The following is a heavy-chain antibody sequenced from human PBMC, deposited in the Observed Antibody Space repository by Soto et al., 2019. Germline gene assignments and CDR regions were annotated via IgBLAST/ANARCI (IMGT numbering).Heavy chain of an antibody. Sequence: EVQLLESGGGLVQPGGSLRLSCAASGFTFSSYAMSWVRQAPGKGLEWVSAISGSGGSTYYADSVKGRFTISRDNSKNALYLKMNSLRAEDTAVYYCAKEGEHSSGWANFDYWGQGTLVTVSS. V-gene: IGHV3-23*01. CDR2: ISGSGGST. D-gene: IGHD6-19*01. J-gene: IGHJ4*02. CDR3: AKEGEHSSGWANFDY. CDR1: GFTFSSYA.